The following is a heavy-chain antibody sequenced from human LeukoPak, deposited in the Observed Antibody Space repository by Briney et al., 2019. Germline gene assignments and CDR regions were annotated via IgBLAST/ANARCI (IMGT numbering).Heavy chain of an antibody. Sequence: SETLSLTCTVSGGSISSYYWSWIRQPPGKGLEWIGYIYYSGSTYYNPSLKSRVTISVDTSKNQFSLKLSSVTAADTAVYYCARARNYYDSSGFYEGDAFDIWGQGTMVTVSS. CDR2: IYYSGST. CDR1: GGSISSYY. CDR3: ARARNYYDSSGFYEGDAFDI. V-gene: IGHV4-59*01. J-gene: IGHJ3*02. D-gene: IGHD3-22*01.